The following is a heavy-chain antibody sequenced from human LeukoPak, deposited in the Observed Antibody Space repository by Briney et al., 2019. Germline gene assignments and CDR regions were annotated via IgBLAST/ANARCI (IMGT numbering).Heavy chain of an antibody. CDR2: IIPIVGTA. CDR1: GGTFSSYA. CDR3: ASRDGYNYVAFDI. J-gene: IGHJ3*02. Sequence: SVKVSCKASGGTFSSYAISGVRQAPGQGLEWMGGIIPIVGTANYAQKFQGRVTITADESTSTAYMELSSLRSEDTAGYYCASRDGYNYVAFDIWGQGTMVTVSS. D-gene: IGHD5-24*01. V-gene: IGHV1-69*01.